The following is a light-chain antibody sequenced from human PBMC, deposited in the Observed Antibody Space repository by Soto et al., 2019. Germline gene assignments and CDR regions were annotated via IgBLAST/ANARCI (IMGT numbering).Light chain of an antibody. J-gene: IGKJ1*01. Sequence: DAVLTQSPLSLPVTLGQPAAISCRSSQSLVYSNGNAYLIWFQQRPGQSPRRLIYQVSTRDAGVSDRFSGSGSGTYFTLTISRVGAEDVGLYSCMQGTPWLWTFGQGTKVEIK. CDR2: QVS. V-gene: IGKV2-30*01. CDR1: QSLVYSNGNAY. CDR3: MQGTPWLWT.